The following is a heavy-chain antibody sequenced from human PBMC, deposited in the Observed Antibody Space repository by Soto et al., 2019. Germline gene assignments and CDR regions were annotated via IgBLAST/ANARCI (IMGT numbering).Heavy chain of an antibody. CDR1: GFSLSTSGVG. J-gene: IGHJ4*02. Sequence: QITLKESGPTLVKPTQTLTLTCTFSGFSLSTSGVGVGWIRQPPGKALEWLALIYWNDDKRYSPSLNSRLTITKDTSKNQVVLTMTNMDPVDTATYYCAQYSSGWDYFDYWGQGTLVTVSS. CDR3: AQYSSGWDYFDY. CDR2: IYWNDDK. V-gene: IGHV2-5*01. D-gene: IGHD6-19*01.